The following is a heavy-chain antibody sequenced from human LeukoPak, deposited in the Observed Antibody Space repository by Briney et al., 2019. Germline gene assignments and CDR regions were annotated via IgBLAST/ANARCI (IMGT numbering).Heavy chain of an antibody. CDR3: ARDHSGSYYRYFDY. CDR1: GGPISSYY. J-gene: IGHJ4*02. CDR2: IFYSGST. Sequence: PSETLSLTCTVSGGPISSYYWSWIRQPPGKGLEWIGYIFYSGSTTYNPSLKSRVTISVDTSKNQFSLKLGSVTAADTAVYYCARDHSGSYYRYFDYWGQGTLVTVSS. V-gene: IGHV4-59*01. D-gene: IGHD1-26*01.